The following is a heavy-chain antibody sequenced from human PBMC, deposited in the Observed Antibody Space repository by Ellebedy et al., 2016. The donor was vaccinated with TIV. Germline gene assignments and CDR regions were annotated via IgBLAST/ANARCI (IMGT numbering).Heavy chain of an antibody. J-gene: IGHJ5*02. D-gene: IGHD3-10*01. CDR2: IYYSGSI. Sequence: GSLRLXXTVSGGSISSSSHYWGWIRQPPGKGLEWIGSIYYSGSIYYNPSLKSRVTIPVDTAKNQFSLKLSSVTAADTAVYYCARMVRGVQYNWFDPWGQGTLVTVSS. CDR3: ARMVRGVQYNWFDP. CDR1: GGSISSSSHY. V-gene: IGHV4-39*01.